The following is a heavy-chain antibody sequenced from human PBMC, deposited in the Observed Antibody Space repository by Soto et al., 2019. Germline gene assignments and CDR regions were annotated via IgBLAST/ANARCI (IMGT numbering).Heavy chain of an antibody. CDR2: IVVDSGNT. Sequence: SVKFSCKASGFSFTTSALQWVRQARGQLLECIVWIVVDSGNTNYXXKFQERVXXTSDMSTSTVXMELSXRRSEDTAVYYCAADSVVRDKFDYWGQGTLVTVSS. D-gene: IGHD3-22*01. J-gene: IGHJ4*02. CDR3: AADSVVRDKFDY. V-gene: IGHV1-58*01. CDR1: GFSFTTSA.